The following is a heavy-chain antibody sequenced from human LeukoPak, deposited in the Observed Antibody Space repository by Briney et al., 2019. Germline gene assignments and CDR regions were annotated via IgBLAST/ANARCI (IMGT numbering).Heavy chain of an antibody. CDR1: GFTFSSYA. CDR3: AKRETYGDSTYYFDY. D-gene: IGHD4-17*01. V-gene: IGHV3-23*01. J-gene: IGHJ4*02. Sequence: GGSLRLSCAASGFTFSSYAMSWVRQAPGKGLEWVSAISGSGGSTYYADSVKGRFTISGDNSKNTLYLQMNSLRAEDTAVYYCAKRETYGDSTYYFDYWGQGTLVTVSS. CDR2: ISGSGGST.